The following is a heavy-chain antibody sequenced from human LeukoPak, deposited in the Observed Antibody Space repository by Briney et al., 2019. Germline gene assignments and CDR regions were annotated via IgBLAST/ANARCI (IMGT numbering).Heavy chain of an antibody. J-gene: IGHJ4*02. Sequence: ASVKVSCKASGYTFTGYYMHWVRQAPGQGLEWMGWINPNSGGTNYAQKFQGRVTMTRDTSISTAYMELSRLRSDDTAVYYCASDLDWNYPLFEYWGQGTLVTVSS. CDR1: GYTFTGYY. CDR3: ASDLDWNYPLFEY. V-gene: IGHV1-2*02. CDR2: INPNSGGT. D-gene: IGHD1-7*01.